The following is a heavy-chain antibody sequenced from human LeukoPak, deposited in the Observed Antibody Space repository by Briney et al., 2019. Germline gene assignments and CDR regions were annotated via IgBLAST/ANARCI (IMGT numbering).Heavy chain of an antibody. D-gene: IGHD3-10*01. J-gene: IGHJ5*02. CDR3: ARDNYGSGEANWFDP. Sequence: ASVKVSCKASGYTFTGYYMHWVRQAPGQGLEWMGWINPNSGGTNYAQKFQGWVTMTRDTSNSTAYMELSRLRSDDTAVYYCARDNYGSGEANWFDPWGQGTLVTVSS. CDR2: INPNSGGT. V-gene: IGHV1-2*04. CDR1: GYTFTGYY.